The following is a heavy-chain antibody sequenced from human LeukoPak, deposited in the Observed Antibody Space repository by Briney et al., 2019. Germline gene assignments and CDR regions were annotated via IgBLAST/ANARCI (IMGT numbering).Heavy chain of an antibody. CDR1: GFTFSSNA. Sequence: GGSLRLSYAASGFTFSSNAMHWVRQAPGKGLEWVAVISYDEDNKYHADSVKGRFTISRDNSKSTLYLQMNDLRTEDTAVYFCTKDGRTSWAMDYWGQGTLVTVSS. V-gene: IGHV3-30*18. D-gene: IGHD2-2*01. J-gene: IGHJ4*02. CDR3: TKDGRTSWAMDY. CDR2: ISYDEDNK.